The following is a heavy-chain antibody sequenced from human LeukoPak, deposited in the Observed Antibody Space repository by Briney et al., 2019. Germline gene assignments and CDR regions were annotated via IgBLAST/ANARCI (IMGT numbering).Heavy chain of an antibody. CDR3: AKPLRDAGSFNYPYFDF. CDR2: ICGSGGSS. CDR1: GFTFTNYA. J-gene: IGHJ4*02. V-gene: IGHV3-23*01. Sequence: GGSLRLSCAASGFTFTNYAMNWVRQAPGKGLEWVSAICGSGGSSSYADSVRGRFTISRDNSKNMLYLQMNSLRPEDTAVYYCAKPLRDAGSFNYPYFDFWGQGTLVTVSS. D-gene: IGHD5-24*01.